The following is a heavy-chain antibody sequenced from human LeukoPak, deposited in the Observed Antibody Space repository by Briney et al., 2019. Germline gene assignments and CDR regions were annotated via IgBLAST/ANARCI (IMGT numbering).Heavy chain of an antibody. Sequence: EASEPLSLTCTVSGGSISSDTSHWGWIRQPPGKGLEWIGSIHYTERTYYNPSLKSRVTISVDTSKSQFSLKLPSVTAADTAVYYCGRTWGYYFDYWGQGTLVTVSS. CDR2: IHYTERT. CDR3: GRTWGYYFDY. D-gene: IGHD3-16*01. V-gene: IGHV4-39*07. J-gene: IGHJ4*02. CDR1: GGSISSDTSH.